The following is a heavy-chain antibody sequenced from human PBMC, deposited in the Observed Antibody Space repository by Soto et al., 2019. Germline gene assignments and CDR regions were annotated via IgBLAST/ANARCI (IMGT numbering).Heavy chain of an antibody. V-gene: IGHV1-2*02. CDR1: GYTFTGYY. D-gene: IGHD2-2*01. CDR3: AASSVVVPAADYYYYYGMDV. J-gene: IGHJ6*02. CDR2: INPNSGGT. Sequence: QVQLVQSGAEVKKPGASVKVSCKASGYTFTGYYMHWVRQAAGQGLEWMGWINPNSGGTNYAQMFQGRVTMNRDTSIRTAYMELSRLRSDDTAVYYCAASSVVVPAADYYYYYGMDVWGQGTTVTVSS.